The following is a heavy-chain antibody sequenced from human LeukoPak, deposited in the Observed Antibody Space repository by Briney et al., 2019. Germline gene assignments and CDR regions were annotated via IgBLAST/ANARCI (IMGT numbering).Heavy chain of an antibody. CDR3: AREGVTKYYFDY. J-gene: IGHJ4*02. Sequence: SETLSLTCTVSGGSISSYYWSWIRQPPGKGLEWIGYIYYSGSTDYNPSLKSRVTISVDTSKNQFSLKLSSVTAADTAVYYRAREGVTKYYFDYWGQGTLATVSS. CDR2: IYYSGST. CDR1: GGSISSYY. V-gene: IGHV4-59*01. D-gene: IGHD4-11*01.